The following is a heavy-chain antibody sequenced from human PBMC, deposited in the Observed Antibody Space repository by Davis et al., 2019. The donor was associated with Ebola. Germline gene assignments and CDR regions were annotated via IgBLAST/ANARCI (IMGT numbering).Heavy chain of an antibody. Sequence: ASVKVSCKASGYTFTNYDINWVRQAPGQGPEWMGWMNPSSGNRGYAQKFQGRVTITRNTSISTAYMELSSLRSEDTAVYYCARCPPRDSNWPYYYYNYMDVWGEGTTVTVSS. CDR2: MNPSSGNR. V-gene: IGHV1-8*03. CDR1: GYTFTNYD. D-gene: IGHD2-21*02. J-gene: IGHJ6*03. CDR3: ARCPPRDSNWPYYYYNYMDV.